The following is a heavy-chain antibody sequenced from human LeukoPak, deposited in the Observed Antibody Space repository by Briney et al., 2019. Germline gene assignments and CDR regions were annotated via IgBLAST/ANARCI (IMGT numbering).Heavy chain of an antibody. CDR2: ISDDGKEE. D-gene: IGHD5-24*01. CDR1: GFIFSSYA. CDR3: ARDRVQLATIMHSLDY. V-gene: IGHV3-30*04. J-gene: IGHJ4*02. Sequence: PGGSLRLSCAAPGFIFSSYAMHWVRQAPGKGLEWVSIISDDGKEEYYSESVKGRFSISRDNSKNTVYLQMNSLRAEDTAVYYCARDRVQLATIMHSLDYWGQGTLVTVSS.